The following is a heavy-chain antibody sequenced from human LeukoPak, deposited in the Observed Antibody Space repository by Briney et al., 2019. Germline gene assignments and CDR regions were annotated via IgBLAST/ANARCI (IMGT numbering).Heavy chain of an antibody. CDR1: GFTFSGYW. CDR2: INSDGSST. CDR3: ARVVIVGVSMFDY. V-gene: IGHV3-74*01. Sequence: QPGGSLRLSCAASGFTFSGYWMHWVRQAPGKWLVWVSRINSDGSSTSYADSVKGRFTISRDNAKNTLYLQMNSLRAEDTAVYYCARVVIVGVSMFDYWGQGTLVTVSP. J-gene: IGHJ4*02. D-gene: IGHD1-26*01.